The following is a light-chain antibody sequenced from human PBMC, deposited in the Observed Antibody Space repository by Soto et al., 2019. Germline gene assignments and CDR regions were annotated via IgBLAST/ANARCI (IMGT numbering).Light chain of an antibody. Sequence: QSVLTQPPSGSAAPGQKVTLSCSGSSSNIGNNYVSWYQQLPGTAPKLLIYENNKRPSGIPDRFSGSKSGTSATLGITGLQTGDEADYYCGTWDSSLSAGVFGTGTKVTVL. CDR1: SSNIGNNY. CDR3: GTWDSSLSAGV. CDR2: ENN. J-gene: IGLJ1*01. V-gene: IGLV1-51*02.